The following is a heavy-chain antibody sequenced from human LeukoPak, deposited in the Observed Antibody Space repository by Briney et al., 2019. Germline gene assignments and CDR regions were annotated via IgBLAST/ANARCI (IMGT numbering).Heavy chain of an antibody. Sequence: PGGSLRLSCAASGFTFSSYAMSWVRQAPGKGLEWVSAISGSGGSTYYADSVKGRFTISRDNSKNTLYLQMNSLRAEDTAVYYCAKREAAAGRGPLVDYWGQGTLVTVSS. J-gene: IGHJ4*02. CDR3: AKREAAAGRGPLVDY. CDR1: GFTFSSYA. V-gene: IGHV3-23*01. CDR2: ISGSGGST. D-gene: IGHD6-13*01.